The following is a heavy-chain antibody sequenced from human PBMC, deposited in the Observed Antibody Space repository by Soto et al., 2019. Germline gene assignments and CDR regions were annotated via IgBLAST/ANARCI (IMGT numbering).Heavy chain of an antibody. V-gene: IGHV2-5*02. CDR2: IYWDDDK. J-gene: IGHJ5*02. D-gene: IGHD6-19*01. Sequence: SGPTLVKPTQTLTLTCTFSGFSLSTSGVGVGWIRQPPGKALEWLALIYWDDDKRYSPSLKSRLTIPKDTSKNQVVLTMTNMDPVDTATYYCAHSSSGWYNNWFDPWGQGTLVTVSS. CDR3: AHSSSGWYNNWFDP. CDR1: GFSLSTSGVG.